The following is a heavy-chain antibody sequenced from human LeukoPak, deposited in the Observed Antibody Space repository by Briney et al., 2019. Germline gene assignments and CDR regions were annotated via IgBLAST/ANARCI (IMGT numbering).Heavy chain of an antibody. V-gene: IGHV4-59*01. D-gene: IGHD1-26*01. CDR3: ARGMTRPTDYMDV. CDR2: IYYSGST. Sequence: PSETLSLTCTVSGGSISSYYWSWIRQPPGKGLEWIGYIYYSGSTNYNPSLKSRVIISVDTSKNQFSLKLSSVTAADTAVYYCARGMTRPTDYMDVWGKGTTVTVSS. CDR1: GGSISSYY. J-gene: IGHJ6*03.